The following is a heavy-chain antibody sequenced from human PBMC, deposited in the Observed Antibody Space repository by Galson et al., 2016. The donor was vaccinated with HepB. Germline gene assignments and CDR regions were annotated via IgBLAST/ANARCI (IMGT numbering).Heavy chain of an antibody. CDR3: TKDQYSATYSNAHIEH. V-gene: IGHV3-23*01. CDR2: ISGSGGSA. D-gene: IGHD1-26*01. CDR1: GFTFSSYA. J-gene: IGHJ4*02. Sequence: SLRLSCAASGFTFSSYAMSWVRQAPGKGPEWVSAISGSGGSAYHAASVKGRFAISRDNSKNTLYLQMNSLRAADTAVYYCTKDQYSATYSNAHIEHWGQGILVTVSS.